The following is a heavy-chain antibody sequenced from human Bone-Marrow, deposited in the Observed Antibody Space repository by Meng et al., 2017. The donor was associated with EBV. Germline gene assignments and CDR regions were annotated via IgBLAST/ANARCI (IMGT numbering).Heavy chain of an antibody. Sequence: QVQLQQWGAGLLKPSETLSLTCAVYGGSFSGYYWSWIRQPPGKGLEWIGEINHSGSTNYSPSLKSRVTISVDTSKNQFSLKLSSVTAADTAVYYCARSAKGYFGLWGRGTLVTVSS. CDR1: GGSFSGYY. CDR2: INHSGST. CDR3: ARSAKGYFGL. V-gene: IGHV4-34*01. J-gene: IGHJ2*01.